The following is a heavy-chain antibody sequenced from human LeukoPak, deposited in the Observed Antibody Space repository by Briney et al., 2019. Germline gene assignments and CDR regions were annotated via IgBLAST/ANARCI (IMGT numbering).Heavy chain of an antibody. CDR3: ARDPNPSATVDPFDY. J-gene: IGHJ4*02. CDR2: ISAYNGNT. CDR1: GYTFTIYG. Sequence: ASVKVSCKASGYTFTIYGISWVRQAPGQGLEWMGWISAYNGNTNYAQKLQGRVTITTDTSTSTAHMRLRSLRSDDTAVHYCARDPNPSATVDPFDYWGQGTLVTVSS. D-gene: IGHD4-23*01. V-gene: IGHV1-18*01.